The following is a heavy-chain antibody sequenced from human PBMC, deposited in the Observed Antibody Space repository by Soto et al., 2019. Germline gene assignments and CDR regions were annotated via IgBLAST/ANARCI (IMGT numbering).Heavy chain of an antibody. CDR3: ARGLGAIVVVVAASSNRFDP. CDR2: IYFTGTT. CDR1: GGSINSYH. V-gene: IGHV4-59*12. J-gene: IGHJ5*01. Sequence: PSETLSLTGTVSGGSINSYHWSWIRQPPGKGLEWIGYIYFTGTTNYNPSLKSRVTISVDTSKNQFSLKLSSVTAADTAVYYCARGLGAIVVVVAASSNRFDPWGEGTLFTVSS. D-gene: IGHD2-15*01.